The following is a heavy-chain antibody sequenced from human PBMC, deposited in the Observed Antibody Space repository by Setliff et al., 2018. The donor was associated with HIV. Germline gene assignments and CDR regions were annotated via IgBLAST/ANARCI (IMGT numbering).Heavy chain of an antibody. J-gene: IGHJ4*02. V-gene: IGHV4-39*01. Sequence: SETLSLTCTVSGGSISSSSYYWGWIRQPPGKGLEWIGSIYYSGSTYYNPSLTSRVTISVDTSKNQFSLKLSSVTAADTAVYYCARRGRIAVAGGFDYWGQGTLVTVSS. CDR2: IYYSGST. CDR3: ARRGRIAVAGGFDY. D-gene: IGHD6-19*01. CDR1: GGSISSSSYY.